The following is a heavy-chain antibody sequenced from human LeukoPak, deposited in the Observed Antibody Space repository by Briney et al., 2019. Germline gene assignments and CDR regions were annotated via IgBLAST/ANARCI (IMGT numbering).Heavy chain of an antibody. CDR1: GFTFSNYA. D-gene: IGHD3-22*01. CDR2: ISYDGSNK. V-gene: IGHV3-30-3*01. CDR3: ARPPRDSSGSSPFDY. J-gene: IGHJ4*02. Sequence: PGGSLRLSCAASGFTFSNYAMHWVRQAPGKGLEWVAVISYDGSNKYYADSVKGRFTISIDNYKNTLYPQMNSLRTEDTAMYYCARPPRDSSGSSPFDYWGQGTLVTVSS.